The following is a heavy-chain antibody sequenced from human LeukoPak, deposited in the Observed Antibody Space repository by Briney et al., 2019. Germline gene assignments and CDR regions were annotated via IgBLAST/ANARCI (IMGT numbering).Heavy chain of an antibody. CDR2: ISYDGSNK. CDR3: AKDNNGAAAGIIPGAFDN. D-gene: IGHD6-13*01. J-gene: IGHJ3*02. Sequence: GGSLRLSCAVSGFNFNNYAMTWVRQAPGKGLEWVAVISYDGSNKYYADSVKGRFTISRDNSKNTLYLQMNSLRAEDTAVYYCAKDNNGAAAGIIPGAFDNWGQGTMVTVFS. V-gene: IGHV3-30*18. CDR1: GFNFNNYA.